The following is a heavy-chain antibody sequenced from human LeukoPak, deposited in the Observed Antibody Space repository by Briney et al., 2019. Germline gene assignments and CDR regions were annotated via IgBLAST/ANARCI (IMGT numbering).Heavy chain of an antibody. D-gene: IGHD3-22*01. Sequence: ASAKVSCKTSGGTFTSYAITWVRQAPGQGLEWMGRINPNSGGTNYAQKFQGRVTMTRDTSISTAYMELSRLRSDDTAVYYCARDQDVGRITMIEYAFDIWGQGTMVTVSS. CDR2: INPNSGGT. V-gene: IGHV1-2*06. J-gene: IGHJ3*02. CDR3: ARDQDVGRITMIEYAFDI. CDR1: GGTFTSYA.